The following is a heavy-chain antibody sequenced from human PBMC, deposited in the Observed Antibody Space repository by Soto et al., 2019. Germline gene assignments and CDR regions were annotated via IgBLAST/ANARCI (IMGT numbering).Heavy chain of an antibody. V-gene: IGHV3-73*02. Sequence: EVQLVESGGGLVQPGGSLKLSCAASGFTFSDSAMHWVRQASGKGLEWVGRIRSKANSYATAYAASVKGRFTISRDDSKNTAYLQMNSLKTEDTAVYYCTRRAVAMAGYGMDVWGQGTTVTVSS. CDR3: TRRAVAMAGYGMDV. CDR2: IRSKANSYAT. D-gene: IGHD6-19*01. CDR1: GFTFSDSA. J-gene: IGHJ6*02.